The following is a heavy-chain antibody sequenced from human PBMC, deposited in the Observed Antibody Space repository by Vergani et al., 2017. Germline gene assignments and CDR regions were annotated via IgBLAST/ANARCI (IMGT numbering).Heavy chain of an antibody. Sequence: QVQLQQWGAGLLKPSETLSLTCAVYGGSFSGYYWSWIRQPPGKGLEWIGEINHSGSTNYNPSLKSRVTISVDTSKNQFSLKLSSVTAADTAVYYCARQEMATTTPAFAYWGQGTLVTVSS. J-gene: IGHJ4*02. CDR1: GGSFSGYY. CDR2: INHSGST. V-gene: IGHV4-34*01. CDR3: ARQEMATTTPAFAY. D-gene: IGHD5-24*01.